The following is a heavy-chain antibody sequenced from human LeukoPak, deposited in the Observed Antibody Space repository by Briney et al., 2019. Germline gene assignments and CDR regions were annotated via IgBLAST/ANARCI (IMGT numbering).Heavy chain of an antibody. V-gene: IGHV1-69*13. Sequence: SVKVSYKASGGTFSSYAISWVRQAPGQGLEWMGGIFPIFGTANYAQKFQGRVTITADESTSTAYMELSSLRSEDTAVYYCVTHRNYVVYWGQGNLVTVSS. D-gene: IGHD4-23*01. J-gene: IGHJ4*02. CDR1: GGTFSSYA. CDR2: IFPIFGTA. CDR3: VTHRNYVVY.